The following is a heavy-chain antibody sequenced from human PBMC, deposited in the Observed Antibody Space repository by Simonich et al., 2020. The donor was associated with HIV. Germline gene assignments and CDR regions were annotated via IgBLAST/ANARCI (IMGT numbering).Heavy chain of an antibody. D-gene: IGHD4-17*01. CDR3: YGAFDV. Sequence: EVQVVESGGFLVQPGGSLRLSCATSGITFSSYWMHWVRQAPGKGLVGVSRINSDGTTTIYADSVKGRFIISRDNAKNTLYLQMNSLRTEDTAVYFCYGAFDVWGQGTMVTVSS. V-gene: IGHV3-74*01. CDR1: GITFSSYW. J-gene: IGHJ3*01. CDR2: INSDGTTT.